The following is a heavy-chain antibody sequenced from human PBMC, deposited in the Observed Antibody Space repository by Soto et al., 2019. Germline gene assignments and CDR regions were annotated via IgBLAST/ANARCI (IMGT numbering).Heavy chain of an antibody. J-gene: IGHJ3*02. CDR3: ARDIAFDI. Sequence: ASVKVSCKASGYDFSSYAMHWVRQAPGQRLEWMGWINIGSGNTEYSQNFQDRITITRDTSSSTVYMELSSLRSEDTAVYYCARDIAFDIWGQGTMVTVSS. V-gene: IGHV1-3*04. CDR1: GYDFSSYA. CDR2: INIGSGNT.